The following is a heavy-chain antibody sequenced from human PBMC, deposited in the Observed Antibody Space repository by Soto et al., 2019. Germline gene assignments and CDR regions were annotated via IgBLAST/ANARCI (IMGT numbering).Heavy chain of an antibody. J-gene: IGHJ5*02. D-gene: IGHD1-26*01. V-gene: IGHV3-23*01. CDR2: IRGSGTET. CDR1: GFSFSNYA. Sequence: EVQLLESGGDLVQPGGSLRVSCVASGFSFSNYAMSWVRQAPGKGLEWVSGIRGSGTETHYADSVKGRFTISRDNSKNTGYLEMHSLHVGDTDVYYCARSEGAEGVVWFDTWGQGTLVTVSS. CDR3: ARSEGAEGVVWFDT.